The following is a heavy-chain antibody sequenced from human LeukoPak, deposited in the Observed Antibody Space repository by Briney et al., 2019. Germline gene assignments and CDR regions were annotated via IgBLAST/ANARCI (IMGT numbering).Heavy chain of an antibody. CDR2: INHRGDT. V-gene: IGHV4-34*01. CDR3: ARLGEEWFDP. Sequence: PSETLSLTCAVYGGSFSGYYWSWIRQPPGKGLEWIGDINHRGDTNYNPSLKSRVTISVDTSKTQFSLKLSSVTAADTAVYYCARLGEEWFDPWGQGTLVTVSS. D-gene: IGHD3-16*01. CDR1: GGSFSGYY. J-gene: IGHJ5*02.